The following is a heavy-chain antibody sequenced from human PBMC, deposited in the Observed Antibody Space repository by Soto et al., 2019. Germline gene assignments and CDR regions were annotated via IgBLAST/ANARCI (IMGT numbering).Heavy chain of an antibody. CDR1: GYTFTSYD. J-gene: IGHJ4*02. Sequence: ASVKVSCKASGYTFTSYDMHWVRQAPGQGLEWMGIINPSGGSTSYAQKFQGRVTMTRDTSTSTVYMELSSLRSEDTAVYYCARDPQNKYDSSGYYLDYWGQGTLVTVSS. D-gene: IGHD3-22*01. CDR3: ARDPQNKYDSSGYYLDY. V-gene: IGHV1-46*01. CDR2: INPSGGST.